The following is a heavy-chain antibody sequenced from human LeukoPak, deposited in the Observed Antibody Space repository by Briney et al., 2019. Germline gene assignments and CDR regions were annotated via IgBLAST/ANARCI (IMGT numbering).Heavy chain of an antibody. V-gene: IGHV4-39*01. Sequence: SETLSLTCTVSGGSISSSSYYGGGIGQPPGRGREGMGRIYYSGSTYYNPSLKSRVTISVDTSKNQFSLKLSSVTAADTAVYYCARRPYSYGSYYFDYWGQGTLVTVSS. CDR2: IYYSGST. CDR3: ARRPYSYGSYYFDY. J-gene: IGHJ4*02. D-gene: IGHD5-18*01. CDR1: GGSISSSSYY.